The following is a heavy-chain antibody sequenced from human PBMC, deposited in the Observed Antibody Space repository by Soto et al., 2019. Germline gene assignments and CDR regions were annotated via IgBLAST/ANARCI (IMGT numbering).Heavy chain of an antibody. CDR1: GGTFSSYT. D-gene: IGHD2-2*01. J-gene: IGHJ4*02. Sequence: QVQLVQSGAEVKKPGSSVKVSCKASGGTFSSYTISWVRQAPGQGLEWMGRIIPILGIAHYAQKFQGRVTITSDKSTSTAYMELSSLRSEDTAVYYCARGRSTAAMFYYFDYWGQGTLVTVSS. CDR2: IIPILGIA. V-gene: IGHV1-69*02. CDR3: ARGRSTAAMFYYFDY.